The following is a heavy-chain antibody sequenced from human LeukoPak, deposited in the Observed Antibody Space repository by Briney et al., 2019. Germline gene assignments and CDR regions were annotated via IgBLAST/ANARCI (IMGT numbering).Heavy chain of an antibody. CDR1: GFTFSSYG. CDR2: IRNDATNR. D-gene: IGHD2-15*01. V-gene: IGHV3-30*02. J-gene: IGHJ4*02. Sequence: GGSLRLSCAASGFTFSSYGMRWVRQAPGKGLEWVSFIRNDATNRYYADSVKGRFTISRDNSKNTLYLQMNSLRAEDTAVYYCAKDENYCSEDRCYKNHFDYWGQGTLVTVSS. CDR3: AKDENYCSEDRCYKNHFDY.